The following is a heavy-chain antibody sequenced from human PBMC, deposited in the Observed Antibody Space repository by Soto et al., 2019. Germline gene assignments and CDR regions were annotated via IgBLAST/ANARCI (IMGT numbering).Heavy chain of an antibody. V-gene: IGHV3-49*03. Sequence: GGSLRLSCTASGFTFGDYAMSWFRQAPGKGLEWVGFIRSKAYGGTTEYAASVKGRFTISRDDSKSIAYLHMNSLKADDTAVYYCTIWPDSGHSNFENWGQGTLVTVSS. CDR2: IRSKAYGGTT. CDR1: GFTFGDYA. D-gene: IGHD6-19*01. J-gene: IGHJ4*02. CDR3: TIWPDSGHSNFEN.